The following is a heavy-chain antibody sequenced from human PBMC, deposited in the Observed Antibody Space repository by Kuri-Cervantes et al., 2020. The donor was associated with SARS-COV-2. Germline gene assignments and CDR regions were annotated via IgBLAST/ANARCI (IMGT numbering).Heavy chain of an antibody. J-gene: IGHJ4*02. V-gene: IGHV1-2*04. Sequence: ASVTVSCKASGYTFTGYYIHWVRQAPGQGLEWMGWINPNSGGTKYAQKSQGWVTMTRDTSISTAYMELSRLRSDDTAVYYCATSSGYGRYGYWGQGTLVTVSS. CDR3: ATSSGYGRYGY. D-gene: IGHD6-25*01. CDR2: INPNSGGT. CDR1: GYTFTGYY.